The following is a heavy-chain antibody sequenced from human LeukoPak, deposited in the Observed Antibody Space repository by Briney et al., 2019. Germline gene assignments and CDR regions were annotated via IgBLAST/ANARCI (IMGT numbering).Heavy chain of an antibody. Sequence: AESLTLSCAASGVSFSDHYMDWVRQTPAQGLEWVGRTRNRHDSYTTEYPASVKGIFTISRNDSKSLLYLHMNSLKTDDTAFYYCARESEMLHQIGTFDIWGQGTLVTVPS. CDR3: ARESEMLHQIGTFDI. CDR2: TRNRHDSYTT. J-gene: IGHJ3*02. V-gene: IGHV3-72*01. D-gene: IGHD5-24*01. CDR1: GVSFSDHY.